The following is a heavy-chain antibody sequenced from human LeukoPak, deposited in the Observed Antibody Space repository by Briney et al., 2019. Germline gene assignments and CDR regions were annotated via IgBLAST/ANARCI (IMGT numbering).Heavy chain of an antibody. J-gene: IGHJ4*02. CDR3: AKEDRRYSSGWSSYFDY. CDR2: ISGSGGST. Sequence: GGSLRLSCAASGFTFSSYAMSWVRQAPGKGLEWVSAISGSGGSTYYADSVKGRFTISRDNSKNTLYLQMNSLRAEDTAVYYCAKEDRRYSSGWSSYFDYWGQGTLVTVSS. V-gene: IGHV3-23*01. D-gene: IGHD6-19*01. CDR1: GFTFSSYA.